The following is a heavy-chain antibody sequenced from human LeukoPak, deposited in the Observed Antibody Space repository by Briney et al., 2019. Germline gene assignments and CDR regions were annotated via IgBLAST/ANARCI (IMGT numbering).Heavy chain of an antibody. V-gene: IGHV3-64D*09. CDR2: ISSNGHT. D-gene: IGHD2/OR15-2a*01. CDR3: VKDNRGEDWFDS. CDR1: GFTFRKYS. J-gene: IGHJ5*01. Sequence: GGSLRLSCSASGFTFRKYSMHWVRQGPGKGLEYVSAISSNGHTYYADSVKGRFTISRDNSKSTLYLQMSSLRPEDTAVYYCVKDNRGEDWFDSWGQGTLVTVSS.